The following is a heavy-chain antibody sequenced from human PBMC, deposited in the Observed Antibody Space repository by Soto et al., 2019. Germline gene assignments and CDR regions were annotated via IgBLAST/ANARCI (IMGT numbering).Heavy chain of an antibody. D-gene: IGHD6-19*01. V-gene: IGHV3-30*18. CDR1: GFTFSSYG. CDR3: VKDGSSGWPYFYDMDV. J-gene: IGHJ6*02. Sequence: QVQLAESGGGVVQPGRSLRLSCAASGFTFSSYGMHWVRQAPGKGLEWVAVISYDGRNKYYADAVKGRFTISRDKSKNTLYLQMSSLRAEDTAVYYCVKDGSSGWPYFYDMDVWGQGTTVTVSS. CDR2: ISYDGRNK.